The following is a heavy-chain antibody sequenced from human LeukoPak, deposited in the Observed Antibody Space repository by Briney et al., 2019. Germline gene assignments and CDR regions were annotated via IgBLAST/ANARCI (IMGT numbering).Heavy chain of an antibody. J-gene: IGHJ4*02. CDR3: ARVRCSSTSCYTDNGSGDN. V-gene: IGHV1-2*06. D-gene: IGHD2-2*02. CDR1: GYTFTGYY. Sequence: ASVKVSCKAFGYTFTGYYIHWERQAPGQGLEWMGRINPNSGGTNYAQKFQGRVTMTRDTSISTAYMELSSLSSDDTAVYYCARVRCSSTSCYTDNGSGDNWGQGTLVTVSS. CDR2: INPNSGGT.